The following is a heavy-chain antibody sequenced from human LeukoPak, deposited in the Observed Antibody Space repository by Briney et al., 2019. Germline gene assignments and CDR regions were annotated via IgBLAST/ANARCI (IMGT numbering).Heavy chain of an antibody. D-gene: IGHD3-9*01. CDR3: ATGVSYYDTLTGYRDY. Sequence: ASVKVSCKVSGYTLTELSMHWVRQAPGKGPEWMGGFDPEDGETIYAQKFQGRVTMTEDTSTDTAYMELSSLRSEDTAVYYCATGVSYYDTLTGYRDYWGQGTLVTVSS. CDR1: GYTLTELS. V-gene: IGHV1-24*01. CDR2: FDPEDGET. J-gene: IGHJ4*02.